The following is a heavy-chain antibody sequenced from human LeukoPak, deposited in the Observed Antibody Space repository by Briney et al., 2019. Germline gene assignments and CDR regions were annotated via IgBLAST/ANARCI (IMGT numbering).Heavy chain of an antibody. J-gene: IGHJ4*02. CDR1: GITSITND. CDR2: LYSDGNT. Sequence: GGSLRLSWTASGITSITNDMTWVRQAPGKGLEWVSVLYSDGNTKYADSVQGRFTISRDNSKNTLYLEMNSLSPDDTAVYYCARGVEPLGGNTLAYWGQGTLVTVSS. CDR3: ARGVEPLGGNTLAY. D-gene: IGHD4-23*01. V-gene: IGHV3-53*05.